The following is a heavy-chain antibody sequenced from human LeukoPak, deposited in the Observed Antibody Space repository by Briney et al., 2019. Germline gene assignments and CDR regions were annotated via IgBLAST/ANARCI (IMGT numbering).Heavy chain of an antibody. Sequence: GGSLRLSCAASGFTFSSYAMSWVRQAPGKGLEWVSRIKSDGSSTSYADSVKGRFTISRDNAKNTLYLQMNSLRADDTAVYHCASSWYQFDYWGQGTLVTVSS. J-gene: IGHJ4*02. V-gene: IGHV3-74*01. CDR2: IKSDGSST. CDR3: ASSWYQFDY. D-gene: IGHD6-13*01. CDR1: GFTFSSYA.